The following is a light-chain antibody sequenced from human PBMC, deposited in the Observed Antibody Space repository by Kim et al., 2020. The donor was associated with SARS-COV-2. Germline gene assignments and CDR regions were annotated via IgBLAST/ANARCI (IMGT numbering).Light chain of an antibody. CDR3: QQCYSNPAEYA. V-gene: IGKV1-39*01. Sequence: IQTTQSPSSLSASVGDRVTITCRASQSIRNYLNWYQQRPGKAPKVLIYAASILQSGVPSRFSGSGSGTDFTLTISSLQPEDFAPYCCQQCYSNPAEYAFGQGAKLEI. CDR1: QSIRNY. CDR2: AAS. J-gene: IGKJ2*01.